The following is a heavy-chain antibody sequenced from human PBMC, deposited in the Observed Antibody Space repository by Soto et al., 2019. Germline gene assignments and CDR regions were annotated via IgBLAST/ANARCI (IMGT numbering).Heavy chain of an antibody. D-gene: IGHD2-15*01. CDR2: ISYAGSNK. CDR1: GFTFSSYG. V-gene: IGHV3-30*18. J-gene: IGHJ6*02. Sequence: QVQLVESGGGVVQPGRSLRLSCAASGFTFSSYGMHWVRQAPGKGLEWVAVISYAGSNKYYADSVKGRFTISRDNSKNTLYLQMNSMSAEDTAVYYCAKDGGGYCSGGSCYSSYYYGMDVWGQGATVTVSS. CDR3: AKDGGGYCSGGSCYSSYYYGMDV.